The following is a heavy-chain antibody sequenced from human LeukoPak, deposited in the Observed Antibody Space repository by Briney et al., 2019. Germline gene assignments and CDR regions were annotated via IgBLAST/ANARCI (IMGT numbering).Heavy chain of an antibody. CDR3: ARDDLDYGGDSGFDY. CDR1: GGPLNNYY. J-gene: IGHJ4*02. CDR2: IYYSGTA. Sequence: SETLSLTCTVSGGPLNNYYWSWIRQPPGKGLEWVGYIYYSGTANYNPSLKSRVTISLDTSKNQFSLSLRSVTAADTAVYYCARDDLDYGGDSGFDYWGQGILVTVSS. D-gene: IGHD4-23*01. V-gene: IGHV4-59*01.